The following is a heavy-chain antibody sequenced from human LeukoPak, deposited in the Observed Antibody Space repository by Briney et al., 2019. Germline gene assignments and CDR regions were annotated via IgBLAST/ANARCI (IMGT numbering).Heavy chain of an antibody. J-gene: IGHJ6*02. CDR1: GYTFTGYF. D-gene: IGHD2-8*02. Sequence: GASVKVSCKASGYTFTGYFMHWVRQPPGQGLEWMGWINPNSGGTNYAQKFQGRVTMTRDTSISTAYMELSSLRSDDTAVYYCAREVLAKNYGMDVWGRGTTATVSS. CDR3: AREVLAKNYGMDV. CDR2: INPNSGGT. V-gene: IGHV1-2*02.